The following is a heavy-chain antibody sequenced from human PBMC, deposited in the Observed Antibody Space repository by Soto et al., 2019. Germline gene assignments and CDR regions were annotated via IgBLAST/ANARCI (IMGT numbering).Heavy chain of an antibody. CDR1: GCTLNNYA. V-gene: IGHV1-69*13. Sequence: ASVKVSCKASGCTLNNYAINWVRQAPGQGLEWMGGILPVSAPPDYAQKFQVRVSITADHSTSTVYMELSRLKSDDTAVYFCATDSNYDVSNSFWGQGTLVTVSS. CDR2: ILPVSAPP. CDR3: ATDSNYDVSNSF. D-gene: IGHD3-3*01. J-gene: IGHJ4*02.